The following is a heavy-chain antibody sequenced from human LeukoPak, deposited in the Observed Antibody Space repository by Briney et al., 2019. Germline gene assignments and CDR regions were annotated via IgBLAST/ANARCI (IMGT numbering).Heavy chain of an antibody. V-gene: IGHV1-8*01. CDR1: GYTFTSYD. Sequence: GASVKVSCKASGYTFTSYDINWVRQATGQGLEWIGWMNPNSGNTGYAQKFQGRVTMTRNTSISTAYMELSSLRSEDTAVYYCARERVGYCSGGSCYSGTAFDIWGQGTMVTVSS. J-gene: IGHJ3*02. D-gene: IGHD2-15*01. CDR3: ARERVGYCSGGSCYSGTAFDI. CDR2: MNPNSGNT.